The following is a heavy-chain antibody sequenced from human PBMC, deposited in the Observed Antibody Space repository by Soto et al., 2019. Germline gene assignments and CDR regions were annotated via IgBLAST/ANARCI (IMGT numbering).Heavy chain of an antibody. CDR1: GFTFSSYG. CDR3: ARDLLRGTPSSIAARRHYYGMDV. J-gene: IGHJ6*02. CDR2: IWYDGSNK. V-gene: IGHV3-33*01. Sequence: PGGSLRLSCAASGFTFSSYGMHWVRQAPGKGLEWVAVIWYDGSNKYYADSVKGRFTISRDNSKNTLYLQMNSLRAEDTAVYYCARDLLRGTPSSIAARRHYYGMDVGGQGTTVTVSS. D-gene: IGHD6-6*01.